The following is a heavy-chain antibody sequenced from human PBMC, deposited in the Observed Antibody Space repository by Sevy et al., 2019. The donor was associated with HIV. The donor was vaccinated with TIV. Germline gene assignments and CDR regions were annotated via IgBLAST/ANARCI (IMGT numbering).Heavy chain of an antibody. CDR3: ARDMGGLLQGFDY. CDR2: ISYDGSNK. CDR1: GFTFSSYA. V-gene: IGHV3-30-3*01. Sequence: GGSLRLSCVASGFTFSSYAMHWVRQPPGKGLEWVAVISYDGSNKYYADSVKGRFTISRDNSKNTLYLQMNSLRAEDTAVYYCARDMGGLLQGFDYWGQGTLVTVSS. J-gene: IGHJ4*02. D-gene: IGHD2-15*01.